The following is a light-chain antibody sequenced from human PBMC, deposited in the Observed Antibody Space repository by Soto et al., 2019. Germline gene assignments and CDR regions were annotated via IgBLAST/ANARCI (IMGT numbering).Light chain of an antibody. Sequence: EIVLTQSPATLSLSPGERATLSCRASQSVSSYLAWFQQKPGQAPRLLIYDASNRATGIPARFSGSGSGTDFTLSIGSPEPEDFAVYYCQQRSNWQRTFGQGTKVEIK. CDR2: DAS. CDR1: QSVSSY. V-gene: IGKV3-11*01. J-gene: IGKJ1*01. CDR3: QQRSNWQRT.